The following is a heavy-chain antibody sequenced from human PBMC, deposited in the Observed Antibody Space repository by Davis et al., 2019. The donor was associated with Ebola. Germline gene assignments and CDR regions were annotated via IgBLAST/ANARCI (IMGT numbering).Heavy chain of an antibody. CDR3: ARHDYGDSHFDY. J-gene: IGHJ4*02. CDR1: GFTFTNYW. D-gene: IGHD4-17*01. CDR2: INSDGSST. Sequence: HTGGSLRLSCAASGFTFTNYWMHWVRQVPGKGLVWVSRINSDGSSTSYADSVKGRFTISRDNAKNTLYLQMNSLRAEDTAVYYCARHDYGDSHFDYWGQGTLVTVSS. V-gene: IGHV3-74*01.